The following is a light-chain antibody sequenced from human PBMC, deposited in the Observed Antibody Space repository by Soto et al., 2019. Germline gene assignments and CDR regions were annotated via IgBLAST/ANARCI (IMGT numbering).Light chain of an antibody. CDR1: TSNIGGNT. Sequence: QSVLTQPPSASGTPRQRVIISCSGSTSNIGGNTVNWYQQVPGTAPQLLIYNDNQRPSGVPDRFSGSKSGTSASLAISGLQSEDEADYYCATWDDSLDGVVFGGGTKVTVL. CDR3: ATWDDSLDGVV. V-gene: IGLV1-44*01. J-gene: IGLJ2*01. CDR2: NDN.